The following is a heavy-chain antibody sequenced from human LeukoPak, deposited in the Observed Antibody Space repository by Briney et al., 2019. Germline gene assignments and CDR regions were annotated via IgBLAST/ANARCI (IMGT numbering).Heavy chain of an antibody. D-gene: IGHD3-10*01. CDR3: AKRGSYFGGFDY. CDR2: ISGSGEST. V-gene: IGHV3-23*01. Sequence: PGGSLRLSCAASGFAFSNFDMSCVRQAPGKGLEWVSAISGSGESTYYAESLKGRFTISRDNSKNTLYLQMNGLRVEDTAIYYCAKRGSYFGGFDYWGQGTLLTVPS. CDR1: GFAFSNFD. J-gene: IGHJ4*02.